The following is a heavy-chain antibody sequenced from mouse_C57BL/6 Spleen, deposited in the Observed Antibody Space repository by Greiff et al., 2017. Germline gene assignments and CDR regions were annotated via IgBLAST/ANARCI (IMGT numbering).Heavy chain of an antibody. V-gene: IGHV1-85*01. CDR2: IYPRDGST. CDR3: ARSDYDRAWFAY. CDR1: GYTFTSYD. Sequence: VQLQQSGPELVKPGASVKLSCKASGYTFTSYDINWVKQRPGQGLEWIGWIYPRDGSTTYNEKFKGKATLTVDTSSSTAYMELHSLTSEDSAVYFCARSDYDRAWFAYWGQGTLVTVSA. D-gene: IGHD2-4*01. J-gene: IGHJ3*01.